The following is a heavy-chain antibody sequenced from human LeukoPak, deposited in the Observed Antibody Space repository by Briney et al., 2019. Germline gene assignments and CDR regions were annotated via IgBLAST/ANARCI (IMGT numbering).Heavy chain of an antibody. CDR2: ISYDGSNK. CDR3: AKYCGGDCYYGMDV. V-gene: IGHV3-30*18. Sequence: GGSLRLSCAASGFTISGYWTSWVRQAPGKGLEWVAVISYDGSNKYYADSVKGRFTISRDNSKNTLYLQMNSLRAEDTAVYYCAKYCGGDCYYGMDVWGQGTTVTVSS. D-gene: IGHD2-21*01. CDR1: GFTISGYW. J-gene: IGHJ6*02.